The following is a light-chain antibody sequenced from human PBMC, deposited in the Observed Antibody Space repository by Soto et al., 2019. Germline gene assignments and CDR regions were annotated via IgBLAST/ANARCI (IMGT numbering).Light chain of an antibody. V-gene: IGKV3-11*01. CDR3: QERSNWPRGI. CDR2: DAS. CDR1: QSVNNY. Sequence: EIVMTQSPGTLSLSPGERATLSCRASQSVNNYLAWFQQKPGQAPRLLIYDASRRATGIPARFSGSGSGTDFTLTIFSLQPEDFAVYYCQERSNWPRGIFGGGTKVEI. J-gene: IGKJ4*01.